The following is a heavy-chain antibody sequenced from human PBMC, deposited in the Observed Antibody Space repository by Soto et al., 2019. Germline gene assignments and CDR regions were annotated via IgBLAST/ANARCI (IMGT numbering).Heavy chain of an antibody. V-gene: IGHV3-7*01. D-gene: IGHD5-12*01. CDR1: GFTFSNYW. Sequence: EVQLVESGGGLVQPGGSLRLSCAASGFTFSNYWMSWVRQPPGKGLEWVANIKQDGIEKNYVDSVRGRFTISRDNAKNSLDLQMHSLTAEDTAVYYCASVAIWGQGTLVTVS. CDR2: IKQDGIEK. CDR3: ASVAI. J-gene: IGHJ4*02.